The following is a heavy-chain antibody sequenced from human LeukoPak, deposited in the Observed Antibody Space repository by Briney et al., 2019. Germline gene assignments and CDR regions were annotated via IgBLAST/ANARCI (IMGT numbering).Heavy chain of an antibody. V-gene: IGHV4-59*01. CDR1: GGSISSYY. CDR2: IYYSGST. J-gene: IGHJ5*02. Sequence: SETLSLTCTVSGGSISSYYWSWIRQPPGKGLEWIGYIYYSGSTNYNPSLKSRVTISVDTSKNQFSLKLSSVTAADTAVYYCARARYSSGWYDGYWFDPWGQGTLVTVSS. D-gene: IGHD6-19*01. CDR3: ARARYSSGWYDGYWFDP.